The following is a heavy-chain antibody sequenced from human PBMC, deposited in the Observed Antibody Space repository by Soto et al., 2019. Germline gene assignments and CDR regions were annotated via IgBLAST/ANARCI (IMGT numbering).Heavy chain of an antibody. CDR1: GVTFSSYA. CDR2: ISGSGGST. Sequence: PGGSLRLSCAASGVTFSSYAMSWVRQAPGKGLEWVSAISGSGGSTYYADSVKGRFTISRDNSKNTLYLQMNSLRAEDTAVYYCAKPYYDFWSGYHDAFDIWGQGTMVTVSS. V-gene: IGHV3-23*01. D-gene: IGHD3-3*01. J-gene: IGHJ3*02. CDR3: AKPYYDFWSGYHDAFDI.